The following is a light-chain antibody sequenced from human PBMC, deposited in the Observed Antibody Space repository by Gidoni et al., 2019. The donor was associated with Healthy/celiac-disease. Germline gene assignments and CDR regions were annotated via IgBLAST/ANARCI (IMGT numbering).Light chain of an antibody. CDR3: QQYYSTQYT. V-gene: IGKV1-NL1*01. CDR1: QGISNS. Sequence: DIQMTQYPSSLSASAGDRVPITCRASQGISNSLAWYQQKPGKATNLLLYAASRLESGVPSRFSGSGSGTDYTLTISSLQPEDFATYYCQQYYSTQYTFGQGTKLEIK. CDR2: AAS. J-gene: IGKJ2*01.